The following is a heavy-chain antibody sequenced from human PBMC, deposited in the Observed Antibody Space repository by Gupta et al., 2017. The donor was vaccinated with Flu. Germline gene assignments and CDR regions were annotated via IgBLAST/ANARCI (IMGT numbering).Heavy chain of an antibody. D-gene: IGHD1-26*01. CDR3: ARTASSGSYYENLLGY. CDR1: GYTFSSYY. J-gene: IGHJ4*02. V-gene: IGHV1-2*02. Sequence: QVQLVQSGAEVKKPGASVKVSCKASGYTFSSYYIHWVRQAPGQGFQWMGWINPNSGDTRYPQNFQGRVTMTRDTSITTAYMELTRLRSDDTAVYYCARTASSGSYYENLLGYWGQGTLVTVSS. CDR2: INPNSGDT.